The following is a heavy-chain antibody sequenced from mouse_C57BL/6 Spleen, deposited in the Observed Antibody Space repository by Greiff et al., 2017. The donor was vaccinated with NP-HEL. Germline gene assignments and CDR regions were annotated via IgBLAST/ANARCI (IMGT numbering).Heavy chain of an antibody. Sequence: EVQLQQSVAELVRPGASVKLSCTASGFNIKNTYMHWVKQRPEQGLEWIGRIDPANGNTKYAPKFQGKATITADTSSNTAYLQLSSLTSEDTAIYYCARTPYYGSSIFDAMDYWGQGTSVTVSS. CDR2: IDPANGNT. V-gene: IGHV14-3*01. CDR3: ARTPYYGSSIFDAMDY. CDR1: GFNIKNTY. D-gene: IGHD1-1*01. J-gene: IGHJ4*01.